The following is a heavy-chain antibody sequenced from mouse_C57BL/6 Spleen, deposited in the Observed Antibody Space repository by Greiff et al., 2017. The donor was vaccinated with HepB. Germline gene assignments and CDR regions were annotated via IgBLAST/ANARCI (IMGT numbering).Heavy chain of an antibody. V-gene: IGHV7-3*01. CDR1: GFTFTDYY. Sequence: EVKLVESGGGLVQPGGSLSLSCAASGFTFTDYYMSWVRQPPGKALEWLGFIRNKANGYTTEHSASVKGRFTISRDNSKSILYLQMNALRAEDSATYYCARCSYRYFDVWGTGTTVTVSS. J-gene: IGHJ1*03. CDR3: ARCSYRYFDV. CDR2: IRNKANGYTT.